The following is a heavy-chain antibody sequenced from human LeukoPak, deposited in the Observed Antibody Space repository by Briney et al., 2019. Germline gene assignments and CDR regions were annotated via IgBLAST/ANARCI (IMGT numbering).Heavy chain of an antibody. CDR2: INPNSGGT. CDR1: GYTFTGYY. D-gene: IGHD2-2*01. Sequence: ASVKVSCKASGYTFTGYYMHWVRQAPGQGLEWMGWINPNSGGTNCAQKFQGRVTITRDTSISTAYLELNRLRSEATAVYYCERRPGGPAHIIPGFQNWGQGTLVTVSS. CDR3: ERRPGGPAHIIPGFQN. V-gene: IGHV1-2*02. J-gene: IGHJ1*01.